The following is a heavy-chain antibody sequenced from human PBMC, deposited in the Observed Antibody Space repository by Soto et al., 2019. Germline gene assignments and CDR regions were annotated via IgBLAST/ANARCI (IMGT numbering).Heavy chain of an antibody. CDR3: ARVARRDILTGYYLGLDY. D-gene: IGHD3-9*01. CDR1: GGTFSSYA. Sequence: QVQLVQSGAEVKKPGASVKVSCKASGGTFSSYAISWVRQAPGQGLEWMGGIIPIFGTANYAQKLQGRVTITADESTSTAYMELSSLRSEDTAVYYCARVARRDILTGYYLGLDYWGQGTLVTVSS. V-gene: IGHV1-69*01. CDR2: IIPIFGTA. J-gene: IGHJ4*02.